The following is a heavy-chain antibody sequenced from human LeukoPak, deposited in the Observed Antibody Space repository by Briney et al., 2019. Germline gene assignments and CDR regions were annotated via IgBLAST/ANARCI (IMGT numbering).Heavy chain of an antibody. Sequence: PSETLSLTCTVSGGSISSYYGDWIRQPPGKGLEWIGYIYYSGSTNYNPSLKSRVTISVDTSKNQFSLKVRSVTAADTAVYYCARGGPYSSSSGYYFDYWGQGTLVTVSS. CDR3: ARGGPYSSSSGYYFDY. V-gene: IGHV4-59*01. CDR2: IYYSGST. J-gene: IGHJ4*01. CDR1: GGSISSYY. D-gene: IGHD6-6*01.